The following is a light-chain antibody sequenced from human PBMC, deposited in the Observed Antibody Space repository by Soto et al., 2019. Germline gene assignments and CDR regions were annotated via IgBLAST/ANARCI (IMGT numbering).Light chain of an antibody. J-gene: IGKJ1*01. Sequence: EVVLTQSPGTLSLSPGERATLSCRASQSVTSSYLAWYQQKPGQAPRLLIYAASSRATGIPDRFGGSGSETDFTLTISSLEPEDFAVYYCQQYGHSLWTFGQGTKVEIK. CDR1: QSVTSSY. CDR2: AAS. V-gene: IGKV3-20*01. CDR3: QQYGHSLWT.